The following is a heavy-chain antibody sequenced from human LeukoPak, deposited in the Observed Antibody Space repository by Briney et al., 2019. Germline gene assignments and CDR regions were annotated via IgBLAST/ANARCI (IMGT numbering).Heavy chain of an antibody. CDR2: NSGSGDST. CDR3: AKPCRSGLSPFDAFDI. Sequence: PGGSLRLSCAASGFTFSRYAMSWVRQAPGKGLEWVSANSGSGDSTYYADSVKGRFTISRDNSKNTLYLQMNSLRAEDTAVYCCAKPCRSGLSPFDAFDIWGQGTMVTVSS. J-gene: IGHJ3*02. CDR1: GFTFSRYA. D-gene: IGHD6-19*01. V-gene: IGHV3-23*01.